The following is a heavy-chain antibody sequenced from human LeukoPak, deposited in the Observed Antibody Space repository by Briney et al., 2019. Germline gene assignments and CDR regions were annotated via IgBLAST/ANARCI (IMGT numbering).Heavy chain of an antibody. D-gene: IGHD1-26*01. CDR3: ARDAGVVGANLGLAFDI. Sequence: GGSLRLSCAASGFTFSSYAMSWVRQAPGKGLEWVSAISGSGSSTYYADSVKGRFTISRDNSKNTLYLQMNSLRAEDTAVYYCARDAGVVGANLGLAFDIWGQGTMVTVSS. CDR2: ISGSGSST. J-gene: IGHJ3*02. CDR1: GFTFSSYA. V-gene: IGHV3-23*01.